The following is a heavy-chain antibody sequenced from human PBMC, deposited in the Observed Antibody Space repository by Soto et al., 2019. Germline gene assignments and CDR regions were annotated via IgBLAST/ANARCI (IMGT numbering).Heavy chain of an antibody. CDR1: GFTFSSCA. V-gene: IGHV3-23*01. CDR3: AKDRSRSYGSGYPLGYFDY. D-gene: IGHD3-22*01. Sequence: VGSLRLSCAASGFTFSSCAMSWVRQAPGKGLEWVSGISGSGGGTYYADSVKGRFTISRDNSKNTLYLQMNSLRAEDTAVYYCAKDRSRSYGSGYPLGYFDYWGQGTLVTVSS. J-gene: IGHJ4*02. CDR2: ISGSGGGT.